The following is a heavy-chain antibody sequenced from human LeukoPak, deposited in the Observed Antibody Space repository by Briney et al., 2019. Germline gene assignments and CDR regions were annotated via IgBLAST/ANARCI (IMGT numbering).Heavy chain of an antibody. CDR3: ARGIDFWSGPDFPRIWFDP. J-gene: IGHJ5*02. V-gene: IGHV4-31*03. CDR2: IYYSGST. Sequence: PSETLSLTCTVSGGSISSGGYYWSWIRQHPGKGLEWIGYIYYSGSTYYNPSLKSRVTISVDTSKNQFSLKLSSVTAADTAVYYCARGIDFWSGPDFPRIWFDPWGQGTLVTVSS. D-gene: IGHD3-3*01. CDR1: GGSISSGGYY.